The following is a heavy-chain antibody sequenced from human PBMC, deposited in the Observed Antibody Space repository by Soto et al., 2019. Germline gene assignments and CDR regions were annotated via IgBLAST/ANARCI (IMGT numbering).Heavy chain of an antibody. CDR3: ARGLSTGSPDSGGWYYFDS. J-gene: IGHJ4*02. CDR2: INHSGSA. Sequence: QVQIHQWGAGVLKPSETLSLTCAVSGGSFSGYIWTWIRQTPGKGLQWIGQINHSGSAVYNPSLKTRDTIPLMSTNQYPLEMTSVTAADTAVYYCARGLSTGSPDSGGWYYFDSRGQGATVTVSS. V-gene: IGHV4-34*01. D-gene: IGHD3-10*01. CDR1: GGSFSGYI.